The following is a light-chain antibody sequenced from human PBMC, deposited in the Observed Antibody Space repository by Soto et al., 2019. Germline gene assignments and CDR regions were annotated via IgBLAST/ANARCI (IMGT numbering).Light chain of an antibody. CDR2: GNS. CDR1: SSNIGAGYD. V-gene: IGLV1-40*01. Sequence: QSVLTQPPSVSGALGQRVTISCTGSSSNIGAGYDVHWYQQLPGTAPKLLIYGNSNRPSGVPDRFSGSKSGTSASLAITGLQAEDEADYYSQSYDSSLSGFYVFGTGTKLAVL. J-gene: IGLJ1*01. CDR3: QSYDSSLSGFYV.